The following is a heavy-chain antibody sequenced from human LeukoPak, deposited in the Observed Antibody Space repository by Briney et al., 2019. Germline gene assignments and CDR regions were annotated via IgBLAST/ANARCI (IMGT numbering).Heavy chain of an antibody. CDR2: INHSGST. CDR1: GGSFSGYY. D-gene: IGHD6-13*01. CDR3: ARGLFSGYSSSWYYFDY. J-gene: IGHJ4*02. Sequence: PSETLSLTCAVYGGSFSGYYWSWIRQPPGKGLEWIGEINHSGSTNYNPSLKSRVTISVDTSKNQFSLKLSSVTAADTAVYYCARGLFSGYSSSWYYFDYWGQETLVTVSS. V-gene: IGHV4-34*01.